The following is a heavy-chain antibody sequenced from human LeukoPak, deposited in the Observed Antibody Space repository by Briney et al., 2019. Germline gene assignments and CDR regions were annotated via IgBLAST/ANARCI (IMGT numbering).Heavy chain of an antibody. CDR3: ARGPSSSWIPFRIYYYYYMDV. V-gene: IGHV4-34*01. D-gene: IGHD6-13*01. Sequence: RPSETLSLTCTVSGGSISSYYWSWIRQPPGKGLEWIGEINHSGSTNYNPSLKSRVTISVDTSKNQFSLKLSSVTAADTAVYYCARGPSSSWIPFRIYYYYYMDVWGKGTTVTVSS. CDR1: GGSISSYY. CDR2: INHSGST. J-gene: IGHJ6*03.